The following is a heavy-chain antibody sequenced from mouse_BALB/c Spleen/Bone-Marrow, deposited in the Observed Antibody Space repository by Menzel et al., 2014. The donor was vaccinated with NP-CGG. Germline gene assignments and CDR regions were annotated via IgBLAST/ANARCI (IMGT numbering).Heavy chain of an antibody. V-gene: IGHV5-9-2*01. D-gene: IGHD2-4*01. J-gene: IGHJ3*01. CDR1: GFTFSNYG. Sequence: EVKLMESGGGLVKSGGSLRLSCAASGFTFSNYGMSWVRQTPEKRLEWVATISGGGSYTFHSDSVKGRFTTSRDNAKNNLYLQLSSLRSEDTALYYCARHAYYDQTEVSFVYWGQGTLVTVSA. CDR2: ISGGGSYT. CDR3: ARHAYYDQTEVSFVY.